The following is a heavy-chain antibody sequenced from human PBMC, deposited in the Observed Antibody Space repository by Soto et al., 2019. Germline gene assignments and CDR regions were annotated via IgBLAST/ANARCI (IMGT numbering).Heavy chain of an antibody. V-gene: IGHV1-69*06. CDR3: ARGEVVYDYVWGSYRPYHYFDY. D-gene: IGHD3-16*02. CDR1: GGTFSSYA. Sequence: SVKVSCKASGGTFSSYAISWVRQAPGQGLEWMGGIIPIFGTANYAQKFQGRVTITADKSTSTAYMELSSLRSEDTAVYHCARGEVVYDYVWGSYRPYHYFDYWGQGTLVTVSS. J-gene: IGHJ4*02. CDR2: IIPIFGTA.